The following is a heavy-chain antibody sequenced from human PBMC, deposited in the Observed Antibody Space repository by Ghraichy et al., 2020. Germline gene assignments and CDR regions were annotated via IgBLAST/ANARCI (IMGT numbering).Heavy chain of an antibody. D-gene: IGHD2-2*01. CDR1: GFTFSNAW. J-gene: IGHJ6*02. V-gene: IGHV3-15*07. Sequence: GGSLRLSCAASGFTFSNAWMNWVRQAPGKGLEWVGRIKSKTDGGTTDYAAPVKGRFTISRDDSKNTLYLQMNSLKTEDTAVYYCTTGDCSSTSCPYYYYGMDVWGQGTTVTVSS. CDR2: IKSKTDGGTT. CDR3: TTGDCSSTSCPYYYYGMDV.